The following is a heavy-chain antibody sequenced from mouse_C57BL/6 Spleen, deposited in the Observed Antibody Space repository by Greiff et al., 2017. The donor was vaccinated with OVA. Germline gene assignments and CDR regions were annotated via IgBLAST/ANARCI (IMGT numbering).Heavy chain of an antibody. J-gene: IGHJ1*03. CDR3: AKRGGGYFDV. CDR1: GFSFTSYG. CDR2: IWGDGST. Sequence: QVQLQQSGPGLVAPSQSLSITCTVSGFSFTSYGVSWVRQPPGKGLEWLGVIWGDGSTNYHSALISRLSISKDNSKSQVFIKLNSLQTDDTAAYYCAKRGGGYFDVWGTGTTVTVSS. V-gene: IGHV2-3*01.